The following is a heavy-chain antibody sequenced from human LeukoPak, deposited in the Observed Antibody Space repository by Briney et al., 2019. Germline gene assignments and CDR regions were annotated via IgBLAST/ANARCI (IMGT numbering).Heavy chain of an antibody. D-gene: IGHD2-15*01. CDR3: AKGYCSGGTCYSYDY. Sequence: ASMKVSCKSSGYTFTGYYMHWVRQAPGQGLEWMGIINPSGGSTSYAQKFQGRVTMTRDTSTSTVYMELNSLRSEDTAVYYCAKGYCSGGTCYSYDYWGQGTLVTVSS. CDR1: GYTFTGYY. CDR2: INPSGGST. J-gene: IGHJ4*02. V-gene: IGHV1-46*01.